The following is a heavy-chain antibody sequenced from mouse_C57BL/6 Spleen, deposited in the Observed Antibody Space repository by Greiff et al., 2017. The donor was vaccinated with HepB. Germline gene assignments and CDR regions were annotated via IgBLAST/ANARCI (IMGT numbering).Heavy chain of an antibody. V-gene: IGHV6-3*01. CDR1: GFTFSNYW. J-gene: IGHJ3*01. Sequence: EVKVEESGGGLVQPGGSMKLSCVASGFTFSNYWMNWVGQSPEKGLEWVAQIRLKSDNYATHYAESVKGRFTISRDDSKSSVYLQMNNLRDEDTGIYYCTGGSGAYWGQGTLVTVSA. D-gene: IGHD4-1*01. CDR3: TGGSGAY. CDR2: IRLKSDNYAT.